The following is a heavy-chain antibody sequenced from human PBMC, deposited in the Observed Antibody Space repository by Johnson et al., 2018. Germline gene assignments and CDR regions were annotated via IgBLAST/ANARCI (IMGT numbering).Heavy chain of an antibody. CDR1: GFVFSHYT. CDR3: AREGIAAARHSYFLDV. Sequence: VQLVQSGGGLVKPGGSLRLSCEASGFVFSHYTMQWVRQAPGKGLEWVSSISSGSSYIYYADSLKGRFTISRDIAKNSLYLQMNSLRAEDTAVNYFAREGIAAARHSYFLDVWGQGSLVTVSS. V-gene: IGHV3-21*01. D-gene: IGHD6-13*01. CDR2: ISSGSSYI. J-gene: IGHJ4*02.